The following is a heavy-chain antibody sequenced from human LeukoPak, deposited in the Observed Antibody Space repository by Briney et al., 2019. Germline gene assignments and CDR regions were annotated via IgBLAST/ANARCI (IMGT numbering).Heavy chain of an antibody. D-gene: IGHD1-26*01. CDR1: GGSISSYY. V-gene: IGHV4-4*07. CDR3: AREGGWELLRTYFDY. CDR2: IYTSGST. Sequence: SETLSLTCTVSGGSISSYYWSWIRQPAGKGLEWIGRIYTSGSTNYNPSLKSRVTMSVDTSKNQFSLKLSTVTAADTAVYYCAREGGWELLRTYFDYWGQGTLVTVSS. J-gene: IGHJ4*02.